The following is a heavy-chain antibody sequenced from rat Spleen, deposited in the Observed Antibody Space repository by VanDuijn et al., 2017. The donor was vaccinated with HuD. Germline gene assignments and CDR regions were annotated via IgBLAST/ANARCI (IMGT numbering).Heavy chain of an antibody. CDR2: INTDGGTT. J-gene: IGHJ4*01. D-gene: IGHD1-3*01. CDR1: GFTFSRYW. Sequence: EVQLVETGGGLVQPGRSLKLSCVASGFTFSRYWMYWIRQAPGKGLEWVSSINTDGGTTDYPDSVKGRFTISRDNAENTVYLQMNSLRSEDTATYYCARHFNYGSYGVMDAWGQGSSVTVSS. CDR3: ARHFNYGSYGVMDA. V-gene: IGHV5-58*01.